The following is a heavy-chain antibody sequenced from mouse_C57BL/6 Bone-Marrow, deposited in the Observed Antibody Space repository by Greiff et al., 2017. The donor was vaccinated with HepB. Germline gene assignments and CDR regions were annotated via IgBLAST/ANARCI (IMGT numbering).Heavy chain of an antibody. CDR1: GYSITSGYY. V-gene: IGHV3-6*01. CDR3: ARAGVYGYDGAWFAY. J-gene: IGHJ3*01. D-gene: IGHD2-2*01. CDR2: ISYDGSN. Sequence: ESGPGLVKPSQSLSLTCSVTGYSITSGYYWNWIRQFPGNKLEWMGYISYDGSNNYNPSLKNRISITRDTSKNQFFLKLNSVTTEDTATYYCARAGVYGYDGAWFAYWGQGTLVTVSA.